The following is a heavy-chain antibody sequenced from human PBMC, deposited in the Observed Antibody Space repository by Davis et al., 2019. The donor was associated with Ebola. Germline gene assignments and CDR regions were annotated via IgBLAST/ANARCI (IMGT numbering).Heavy chain of an antibody. D-gene: IGHD6-13*01. CDR2: ISGSGSST. V-gene: IGHV3-23*01. CDR3: AKRVGYTFDY. CDR1: GFTFSNYA. Sequence: GESLKISCAASGFTFSNYAMSWVRQAPGQGLEWVSAISGSGSSTYYADSVKGRFTISRDNSKNALYLQVNSLRAEDTAVYYRAKRVGYTFDYWGQGTLVTVSS. J-gene: IGHJ4*02.